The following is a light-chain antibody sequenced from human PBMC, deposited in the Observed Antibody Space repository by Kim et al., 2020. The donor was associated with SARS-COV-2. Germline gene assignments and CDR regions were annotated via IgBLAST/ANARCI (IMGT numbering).Light chain of an antibody. CDR2: GNS. CDR1: SSNIGAGYD. J-gene: IGLJ2*01. CDR3: QSYDSSLSGWVV. V-gene: IGLV1-40*01. Sequence: QSVLTQPPSVSGAPGQRVTISCTGSSSNIGAGYDVHWYQQLPGTAPKLLIYGNSNRPSGVPDRFSGSKSGTSAFLAITGLQAEDEADYYCQSYDSSLSGWVVFGGGTQLTV.